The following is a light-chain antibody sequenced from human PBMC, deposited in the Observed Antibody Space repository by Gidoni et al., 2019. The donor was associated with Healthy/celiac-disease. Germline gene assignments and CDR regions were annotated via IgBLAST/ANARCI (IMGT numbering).Light chain of an antibody. CDR1: SSDVGSYTY. CDR3: SSYTSSISYV. Sequence: QSALTQPASVSGSPGQSITISCTGTSSDVGSYTYVSWYQQQPGKAPKLMISDVSNPPAVVSNRFSGYKSGYAASPTISGLQAEDAADYYCSSYTSSISYVFGTGTKVTVL. J-gene: IGLJ1*01. V-gene: IGLV2-14*01. CDR2: DVS.